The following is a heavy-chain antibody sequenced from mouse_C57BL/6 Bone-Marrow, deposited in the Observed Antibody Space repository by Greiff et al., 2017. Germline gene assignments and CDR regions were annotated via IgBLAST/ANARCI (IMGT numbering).Heavy chain of an antibody. CDR3: ANDGYFWYFDV. CDR2: IDPSDSYT. Sequence: QVQLQQPGAELVMPGASVKLSCKASGYTFTSYWMHWVKQRPGQGLEWIGEIDPSDSYTNYNQKFKGKSTLTVDKSSSTAYMQLSVLASEDSSVYYCANDGYFWYFDVWGTGTTVTVSS. CDR1: GYTFTSYW. D-gene: IGHD2-3*01. J-gene: IGHJ1*03. V-gene: IGHV1-69*01.